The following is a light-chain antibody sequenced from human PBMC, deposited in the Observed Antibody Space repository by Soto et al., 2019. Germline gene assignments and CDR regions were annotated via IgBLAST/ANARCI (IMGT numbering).Light chain of an antibody. CDR2: GAS. Sequence: EIVMTQSPATLSVSPGERGTLSCRASQSVSDSLAWYQHKPGQAPRLLIYGASTRAPGIPARFSGSGSGTDFTLTISSLQSDDSAVYYCQQYNNWPLYTFGQGTKLEIK. CDR3: QQYNNWPLYT. CDR1: QSVSDS. J-gene: IGKJ2*01. V-gene: IGKV3-15*01.